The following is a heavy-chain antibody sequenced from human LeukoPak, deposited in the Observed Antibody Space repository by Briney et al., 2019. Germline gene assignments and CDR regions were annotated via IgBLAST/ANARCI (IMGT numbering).Heavy chain of an antibody. CDR3: ARDLSSTSSWATVPDY. CDR2: ISSSTSYI. Sequence: GGSLRLSCAASGFTFSSYSMHWVRQAPGKGLEWVSSISSSTSYIYYADSVKGRFTISRDNAKNSLYLQMNSLRAEDTAVYYCARDLSSTSSWATVPDYWGQGTLVTVSS. J-gene: IGHJ4*02. CDR1: GFTFSSYS. D-gene: IGHD2-2*01. V-gene: IGHV3-21*01.